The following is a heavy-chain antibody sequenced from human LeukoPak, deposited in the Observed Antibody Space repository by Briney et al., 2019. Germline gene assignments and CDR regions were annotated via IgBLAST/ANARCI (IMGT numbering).Heavy chain of an antibody. CDR2: ISRNSSYI. J-gene: IGHJ4*02. CDR1: GFTFSGYS. D-gene: IGHD5-12*01. Sequence: GGSLRLSCAGSGFTFSGYSMNWVRQAPGKGLEWVSSISRNSSYIYYADSVKGRFTISRDNAKNSLYLQMNSLRVEDTAVYYCAKDYSGYDFGRFDYWGQGTLVTVSS. CDR3: AKDYSGYDFGRFDY. V-gene: IGHV3-21*04.